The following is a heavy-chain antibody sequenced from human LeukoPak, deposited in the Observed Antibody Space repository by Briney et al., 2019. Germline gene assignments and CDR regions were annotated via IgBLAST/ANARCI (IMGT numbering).Heavy chain of an antibody. CDR1: GFTFSSYA. CDR3: ARDKDSHGL. Sequence: PGGSLRLSCAASGFTFSSYAMSWVRQAPGKGLEWVANIKQDGNEKYYVDSVKGRFTISRDNAKNSLYLQVNSLRAEDTAVYYCARDKDSHGLWGQGTLVTVSS. D-gene: IGHD5-18*01. J-gene: IGHJ4*02. V-gene: IGHV3-7*03. CDR2: IKQDGNEK.